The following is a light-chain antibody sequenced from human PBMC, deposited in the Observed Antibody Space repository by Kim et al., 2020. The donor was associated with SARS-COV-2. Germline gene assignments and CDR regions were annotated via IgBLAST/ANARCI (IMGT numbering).Light chain of an antibody. J-gene: IGLJ2*01. Sequence: VTISCTGSNSNLGAGFDVHWYQQVPGTAPKLLISDNNNRPSGVPDRISTSKSDTSVSLAISGLQPEDEADYYCQSFDISLSGFVIFGGGTQLTVL. CDR3: QSFDISLSGFVI. CDR2: DNN. CDR1: NSNLGAGFD. V-gene: IGLV1-40*01.